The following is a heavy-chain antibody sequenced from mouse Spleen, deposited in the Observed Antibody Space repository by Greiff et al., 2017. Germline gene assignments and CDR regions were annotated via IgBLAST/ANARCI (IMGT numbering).Heavy chain of an antibody. CDR2: IDPETGGT. Sequence: VQLVESGAELVRPGASVTLSCKASGYTFTDYAMHXVKQTPVHGLEWIGAIDPETGGTAYNQKFKGKAILTADKSSSTAYMELRSLTSEDSAVYYCTRRGNYYFDYWGQGTTLTVSS. J-gene: IGHJ2*01. CDR1: GYTFTDYA. D-gene: IGHD2-1*01. CDR3: TRRGNYYFDY. V-gene: IGHV1-15*01.